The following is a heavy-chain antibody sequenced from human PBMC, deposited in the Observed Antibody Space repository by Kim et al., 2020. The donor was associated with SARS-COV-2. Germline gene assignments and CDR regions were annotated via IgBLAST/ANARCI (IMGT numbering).Heavy chain of an antibody. J-gene: IGHJ6*02. Sequence: SEKYYVDSVKGRFTISRDDAKNSLYLQMNSLRAEDTAVYYCATGRGSMDVWGQGTTVTVSS. CDR3: ATGRGSMDV. D-gene: IGHD3-16*01. V-gene: IGHV3-7*01. CDR2: SEK.